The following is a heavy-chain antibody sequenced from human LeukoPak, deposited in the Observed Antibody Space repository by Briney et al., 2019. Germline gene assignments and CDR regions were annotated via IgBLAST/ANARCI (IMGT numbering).Heavy chain of an antibody. CDR1: GFTFSSYS. CDR2: ISSSSSYI. D-gene: IGHD1-26*01. CDR3: ARGIVGATRYYYYYMDV. J-gene: IGHJ6*03. V-gene: IGHV3-21*01. Sequence: PGGSLRLSRAASGFTFSSYSMNWVRQAPGKGLEWVSSISSSSSYIYYADSVKGRFTISRDNAKNSLYLQMNSLRAEDTAVYYCARGIVGATRYYYYYMDVWGKGTTVTVSS.